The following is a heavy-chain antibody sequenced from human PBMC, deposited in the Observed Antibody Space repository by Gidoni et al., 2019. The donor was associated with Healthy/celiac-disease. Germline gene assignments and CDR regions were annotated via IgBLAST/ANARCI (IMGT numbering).Heavy chain of an antibody. CDR3: ARLVVTPRDAFDI. Sequence: QVQLQESGPGLVKPSETLSLTCPVSGGSISSYYWSWIRQPPGKGLEWIGYIYYSGSTNYNPSLKSRVTISVDTSKNQFSLKLSSVTAADTAVYYCARLVVTPRDAFDIWGQGTMVTVSS. D-gene: IGHD2-21*02. CDR1: GGSISSYY. CDR2: IYYSGST. J-gene: IGHJ3*02. V-gene: IGHV4-59*01.